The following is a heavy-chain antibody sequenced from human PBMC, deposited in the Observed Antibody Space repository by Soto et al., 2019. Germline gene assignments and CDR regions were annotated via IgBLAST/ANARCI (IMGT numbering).Heavy chain of an antibody. CDR1: GGSISSGGYY. V-gene: IGHV4-31*03. CDR3: ARVTDNYYGSGSYYTTPYYFDY. CDR2: IYYSGST. Sequence: QVQLQESGPGLVKPSQTLSLTCTVSGGSISSGGYYWSWIRQHPGKGLEWIGYIYYSGSTYYNPSLKSRVTISVDTSKNQFSLKLSSVTAADTAVYYCARVTDNYYGSGSYYTTPYYFDYWGQGTLVTVSS. J-gene: IGHJ4*02. D-gene: IGHD3-10*01.